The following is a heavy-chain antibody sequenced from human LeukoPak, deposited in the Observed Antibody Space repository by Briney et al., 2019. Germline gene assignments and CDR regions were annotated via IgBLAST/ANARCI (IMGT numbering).Heavy chain of an antibody. D-gene: IGHD2-15*01. V-gene: IGHV1-18*01. CDR2: FSTYNGNT. CDR1: EYSFSNYG. Sequence: ASVNVSCKASEYSFSNYGINWVRQAPGQGLEWMGWFSTYNGNTNYAQNLQRRVTMTTDTSTSTAYMELRSLKSDDTAVYYCARRYCRGGSCGTADYWGQGTLVTVSS. CDR3: ARRYCRGGSCGTADY. J-gene: IGHJ4*02.